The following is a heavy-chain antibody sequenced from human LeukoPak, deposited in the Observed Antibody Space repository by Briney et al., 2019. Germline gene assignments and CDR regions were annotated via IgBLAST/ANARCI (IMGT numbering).Heavy chain of an antibody. CDR3: ARLLKYYDILTGEIGAFDI. J-gene: IGHJ3*02. V-gene: IGHV5-10-1*01. Sequence: GESLKISCKGSGYSFTSYWISWVRQMPGKGLEWMGRIDPSDSYINYSPSFQGHVTISADKSISTAYLQWSSLKASDTAMYYCARLLKYYDILTGEIGAFDIWGQGTMVTVSS. CDR2: IDPSDSYI. CDR1: GYSFTSYW. D-gene: IGHD3-9*01.